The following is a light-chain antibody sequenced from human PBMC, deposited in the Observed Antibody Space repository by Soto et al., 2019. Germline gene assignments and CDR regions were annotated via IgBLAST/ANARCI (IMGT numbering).Light chain of an antibody. CDR1: QSVPNSR. J-gene: IGKJ1*01. Sequence: EIVMTRSPATLSVSEGERATLSCRASQSVPNSRLAWYQQKPGQAPRLLIYGASTRATGIPARFSGIGSGTEFTLTISSLQSEDFAVYYCQQYNNWPLSFGQGTKVDVK. CDR2: GAS. CDR3: QQYNNWPLS. V-gene: IGKV3D-15*01.